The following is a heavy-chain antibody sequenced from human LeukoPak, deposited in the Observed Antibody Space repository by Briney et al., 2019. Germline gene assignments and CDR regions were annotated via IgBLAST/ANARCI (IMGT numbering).Heavy chain of an antibody. D-gene: IGHD1-26*01. V-gene: IGHV4-59*08. J-gene: IGHJ4*02. Sequence: SETLSLTCTVSGGSISSYYWSWIRLPPGKGLEWIGYIYYSGSTNYNPSLKSRVTISVDTSKNQFSLKLSSVTAADTAVYYCARQGEWELLYYFDYWGQGTLVTVSS. CDR3: ARQGEWELLYYFDY. CDR1: GGSISSYY. CDR2: IYYSGST.